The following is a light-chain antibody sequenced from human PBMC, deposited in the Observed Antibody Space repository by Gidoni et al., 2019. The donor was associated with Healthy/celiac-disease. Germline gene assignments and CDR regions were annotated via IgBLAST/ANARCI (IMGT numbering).Light chain of an antibody. J-gene: IGKJ5*01. CDR3: QQYGSSPPSIT. CDR1: QSVSSSY. CDR2: GAS. Sequence: DIVLTQSPGTLSLSPGESATLSCRASQSVSSSYLAWYQQKPGQAPRLLIYGASSRATGIPDRFSGSVSGTDFTLTIRRLEPEDFAVYYCQQYGSSPPSITFGQGTRLEIK. V-gene: IGKV3-20*01.